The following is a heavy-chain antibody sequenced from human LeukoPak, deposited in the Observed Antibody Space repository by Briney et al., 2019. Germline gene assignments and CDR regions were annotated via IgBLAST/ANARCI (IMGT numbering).Heavy chain of an antibody. CDR2: IYHSGST. V-gene: IGHV4-4*02. D-gene: IGHD2/OR15-2a*01. Sequence: PSETLSLTCAVSGGSISSSNWWSWVRQPPGKVQEWIGEIYHSGSTNYNPSLKSRVTISVDKSKNQFSLKLTSVTAADTAVYYCAMLLDGNWFDPWGQGTLVTVSS. CDR1: GGSISSSNW. CDR3: AMLLDGNWFDP. J-gene: IGHJ5*02.